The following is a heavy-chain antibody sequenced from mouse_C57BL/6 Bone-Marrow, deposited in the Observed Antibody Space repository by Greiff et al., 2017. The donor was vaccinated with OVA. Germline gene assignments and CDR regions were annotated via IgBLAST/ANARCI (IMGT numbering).Heavy chain of an antibody. J-gene: IGHJ2*01. CDR3: ARGGSREYFDY. CDR1: GYTFTSYG. V-gene: IGHV1-81*01. CDR2: IYPRSGNT. D-gene: IGHD1-1*01. Sequence: VKLMESGAELARPGASVKLSCKASGYTFTSYGISWVKQRTGQGLEWIGEIYPRSGNTYYNEKFKGKATLTADKSSSTAYMELRSLTSEDSAVYFCARGGSREYFDYWGQGTTLTVSS.